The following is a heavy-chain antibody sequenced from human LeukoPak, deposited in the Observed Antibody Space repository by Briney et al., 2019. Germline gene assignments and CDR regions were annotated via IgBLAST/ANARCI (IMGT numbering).Heavy chain of an antibody. V-gene: IGHV3-30-3*01. J-gene: IGHJ4*02. CDR2: ISYDGSNK. D-gene: IGHD6-13*01. CDR1: RFTFSSYA. CDR3: ASQGGEGLQQLVPRGFDY. Sequence: GGSLRLSCAASRFTFSSYAMHWVRQAPGKGLEWVAVISYDGSNKYYADSVKGRFTISRDNSKNTLYLQMNSLRAEDTAVYYCASQGGEGLQQLVPRGFDYWGQGTLVTVSS.